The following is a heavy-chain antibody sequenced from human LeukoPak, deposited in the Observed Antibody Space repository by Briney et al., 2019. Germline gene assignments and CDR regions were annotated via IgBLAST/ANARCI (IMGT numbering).Heavy chain of an antibody. CDR2: ISAYNGNT. J-gene: IGHJ6*03. V-gene: IGHV1-18*01. CDR1: GYTFTSYG. D-gene: IGHD4-23*01. Sequence: GASVKVSCKASGYTFTSYGISWVRQAPGRGLEWMGWISAYNGNTNYAQKLQGRVTMTTDTSTSTAYMELRSLRSDDTAVYYCARDQSYGGNSFYYYYYMDVWGKGTTVTVSS. CDR3: ARDQSYGGNSFYYYYYMDV.